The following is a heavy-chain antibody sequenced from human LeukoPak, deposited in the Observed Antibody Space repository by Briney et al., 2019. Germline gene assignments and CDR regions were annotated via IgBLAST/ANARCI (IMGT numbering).Heavy chain of an antibody. V-gene: IGHV3-23*01. D-gene: IGHD4-17*01. CDR3: AEDLRTVGYYYVMDV. CDR1: GFTFSSYA. J-gene: IGHJ6*02. Sequence: GGSLRLSCAASGFTFSSYAMSWVRQAPGKGLEWVSAISGSGGSTYYADSVKGRFTISRDNSKNTLYLQMNSLRAEDTAVYYCAEDLRTVGYYYVMDVWGQGTTVTVSS. CDR2: ISGSGGST.